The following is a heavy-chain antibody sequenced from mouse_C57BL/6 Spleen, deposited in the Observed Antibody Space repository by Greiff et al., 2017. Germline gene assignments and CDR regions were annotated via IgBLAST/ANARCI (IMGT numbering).Heavy chain of an antibody. CDR3: ARRKDYGYDAWYFDV. D-gene: IGHD2-2*01. J-gene: IGHJ1*03. Sequence: VKLMESGPGILQSSQTLSLTCSFSGFSLSTSGMGVSWIRQPSGKGLEWLAHIYWDDDKRYNPSLKSRLTISKDTSRNQVFLKITSVDTADTATYYCARRKDYGYDAWYFDVWGTGTTVTVSS. CDR2: IYWDDDK. CDR1: GFSLSTSGMG. V-gene: IGHV8-12*01.